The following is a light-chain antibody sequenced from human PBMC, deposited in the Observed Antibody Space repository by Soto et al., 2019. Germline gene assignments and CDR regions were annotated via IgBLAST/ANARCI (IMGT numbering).Light chain of an antibody. Sequence: DIQMTQSPSTLSASVGDRVTITCRASQDIGTWLAWYQQKPGKAPKLLIYDASSLESGVPSRFSGSGSGTEFTLTISSLGPEDFAVYYCQQHAHWPLTFGGGTKVDIK. J-gene: IGKJ4*01. CDR3: QQHAHWPLT. V-gene: IGKV1-5*01. CDR1: QDIGTW. CDR2: DAS.